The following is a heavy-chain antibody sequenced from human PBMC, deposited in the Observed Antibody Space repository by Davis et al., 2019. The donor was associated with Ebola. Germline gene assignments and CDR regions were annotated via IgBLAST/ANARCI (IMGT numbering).Heavy chain of an antibody. CDR1: GFTFSTYG. CDR2: IKQDGSEK. D-gene: IGHD6-13*01. Sequence: PGGSLRLSCAASGFTFSTYGMHWVRQAPGKGLEWVANIKQDGSEKYYVDSVKGRFTISRDNAKNSLYLQLNSLRAEDTAVYYCAKGELGGRAYNWFDPWGQGTLVTVSS. CDR3: AKGELGGRAYNWFDP. J-gene: IGHJ5*02. V-gene: IGHV3-7*03.